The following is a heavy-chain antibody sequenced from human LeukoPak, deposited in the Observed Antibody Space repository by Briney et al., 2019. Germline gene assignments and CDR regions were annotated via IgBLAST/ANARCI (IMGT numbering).Heavy chain of an antibody. D-gene: IGHD1-26*01. J-gene: IGHJ4*02. CDR3: ARGWELLPGFDC. Sequence: GGSLRLSCAASGFTFRSYSMNWVRQAPGKGLEWVSYVSGAGSSIDYADSVKGRFTISRDNAKNSLYLQMNSLRAEDTALYYCARGWELLPGFDCWGQGTLVTVSS. CDR2: VSGAGSSI. CDR1: GFTFRSYS. V-gene: IGHV3-48*04.